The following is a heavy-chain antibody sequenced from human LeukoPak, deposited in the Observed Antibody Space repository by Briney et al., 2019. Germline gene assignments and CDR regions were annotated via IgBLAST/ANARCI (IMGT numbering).Heavy chain of an antibody. Sequence: GGSLRLSCAASGFTFSNYWLTWVRQAPGKGLEWVANIKQDGSEKHYVDSVKGRFTISRDNAKRSLYLQMNSLRAEDTAVFYCARGVDYYYYYYMDFWGKGTTVTVSS. V-gene: IGHV3-7*01. CDR3: ARGVDYYYYYYMDF. CDR1: GFTFSNYW. CDR2: IKQDGSEK. J-gene: IGHJ6*03.